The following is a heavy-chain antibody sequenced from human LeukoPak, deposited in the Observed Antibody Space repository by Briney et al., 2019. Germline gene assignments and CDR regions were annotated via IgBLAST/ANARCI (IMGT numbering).Heavy chain of an antibody. CDR1: GFTFSSYW. Sequence: GGSLRLSXAASGFTFSSYWMHWVRQAPGKGLVWVSRINSDGSSTSYADSVKGRFTISRDNAKNTLYLQMNSLRAEDTAVYYCARDPPEYYDFWSGYDYWGQGTLVTVSS. CDR3: ARDPPEYYDFWSGYDY. J-gene: IGHJ4*02. D-gene: IGHD3-3*01. CDR2: INSDGSST. V-gene: IGHV3-74*01.